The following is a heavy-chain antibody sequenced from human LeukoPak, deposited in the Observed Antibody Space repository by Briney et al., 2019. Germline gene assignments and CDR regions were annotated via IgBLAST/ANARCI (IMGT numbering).Heavy chain of an antibody. CDR1: GYTFTGYY. Sequence: ASVKVSCKASGYTFTGYYMHWVRQAPGQGLEWMGWINPNSGGTNYAQKFQGRVTMTRDTSISTAYMELSRLRSDDTAVYYCAATAPGYSYGFNYYGMDVWGQGTTVTVSS. CDR3: AATAPGYSYGFNYYGMDV. CDR2: INPNSGGT. D-gene: IGHD5-18*01. J-gene: IGHJ6*02. V-gene: IGHV1-2*02.